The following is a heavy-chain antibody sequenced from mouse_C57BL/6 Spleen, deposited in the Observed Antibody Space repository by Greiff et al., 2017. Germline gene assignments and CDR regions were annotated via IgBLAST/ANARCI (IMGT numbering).Heavy chain of an antibody. CDR2: INPGSGGT. D-gene: IGHD1-1*01. J-gene: IGHJ1*03. Sequence: QVHVKQSGAELVRPGTSVKVSCKASGYAFTNYLIEWVKQRPGQGLEWIGVINPGSGGTNYNEKFKGKATLTADKSSSTAYMQLSSLTSEDSAVYFCASNYGSSRWYFDVWGTGTTVTVSS. V-gene: IGHV1-54*01. CDR1: GYAFTNYL. CDR3: ASNYGSSRWYFDV.